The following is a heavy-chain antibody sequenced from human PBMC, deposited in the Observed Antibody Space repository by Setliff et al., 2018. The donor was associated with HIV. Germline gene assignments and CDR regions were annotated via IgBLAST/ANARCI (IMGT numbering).Heavy chain of an antibody. J-gene: IGHJ3*02. Sequence: PGGSLRLSCAAAGFTFSKAWMSWFRQTPGKGLEWVGRIKSRTVTETTDVAAPVKSRLTITKDTSKNQVVLTMTNMDPVDTAMYYCARRTPPGTSDAFDIWGQGTMVTVSS. CDR3: ARRTPPGTSDAFDI. V-gene: IGHV3-15*01. D-gene: IGHD2-15*01. CDR1: GFTFSKAW. CDR2: IKSRTVTETT.